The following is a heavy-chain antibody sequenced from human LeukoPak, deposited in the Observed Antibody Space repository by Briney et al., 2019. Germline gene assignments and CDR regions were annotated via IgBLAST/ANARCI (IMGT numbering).Heavy chain of an antibody. CDR2: INHSGST. J-gene: IGHJ6*02. CDR1: GGSFSGYY. D-gene: IGHD3-10*01. Sequence: PSETLSLTCAVYGGSFSGYYWSWIRQPPGKGLEWIGEINHSGSTNYNPSLKSRVTISVDTSKNQFSLKLSSVTAADTAVYYCARGGITMVRDASSYGMDVWGQGTTVTVSS. V-gene: IGHV4-34*01. CDR3: ARGGITMVRDASSYGMDV.